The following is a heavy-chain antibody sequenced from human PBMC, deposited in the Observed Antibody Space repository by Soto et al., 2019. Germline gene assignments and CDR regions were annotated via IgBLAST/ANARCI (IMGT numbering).Heavy chain of an antibody. CDR2: INAYNVYNGNT. D-gene: IGHD2-15*01. CDR3: ARARIFYGLDV. V-gene: IGHV1-18*01. Sequence: QVQLVQSGAEVKKPGASVKVSCKASGYTFTSFGISWVRQAPGQGLEWMGWINAYNVYNGNTNYAQNLQGRVTMTTGTSTSTAYMELRSLRSDDTAVYYGARARIFYGLDVWGQGTTVTVSS. J-gene: IGHJ6*02. CDR1: GYTFTSFG.